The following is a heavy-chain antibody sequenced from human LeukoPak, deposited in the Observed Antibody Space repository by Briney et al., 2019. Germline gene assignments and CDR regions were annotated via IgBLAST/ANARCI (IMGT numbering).Heavy chain of an antibody. Sequence: GGSLRLSCAASGFTLSDYFMTWVRQAPGKGLEWVANIKLDGSEKTYVDSVKGRFTISRDNAKNSLYLQMNSLRAEDTAVYYCAREDLPAFDIWGQGTMVTVSS. J-gene: IGHJ3*02. CDR2: IKLDGSEK. V-gene: IGHV3-7*01. CDR3: AREDLPAFDI. CDR1: GFTLSDYF.